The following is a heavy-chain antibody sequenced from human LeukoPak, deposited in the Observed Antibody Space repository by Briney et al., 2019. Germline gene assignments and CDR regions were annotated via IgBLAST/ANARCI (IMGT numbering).Heavy chain of an antibody. CDR1: GYTLTELS. J-gene: IGHJ3*02. Sequence: GASVKVSCKVSGYTLTELSMHWVRQAPGKGLEWMGGFDPEDGETIYAQKFQGRVTMTEDTPTDTAYMELSSLRSEDTAVYYCATSDITMIVVVLAGYAFDIWGQGTMVTVSS. D-gene: IGHD3-22*01. V-gene: IGHV1-24*01. CDR2: FDPEDGET. CDR3: ATSDITMIVVVLAGYAFDI.